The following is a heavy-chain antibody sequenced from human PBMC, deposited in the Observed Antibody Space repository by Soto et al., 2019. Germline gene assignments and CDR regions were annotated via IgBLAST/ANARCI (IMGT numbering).Heavy chain of an antibody. CDR3: AKDRDHDGMWTFDS. Sequence: EVQLLEHGGQLVQPGESLRLSCAASGFTFRTFTMNWVRQAPGKGLEWVSGIIGGDGDKFYSDSVKGRFTISRDNSKDMLFLQMSSLRVDDTAVYYCAKDRDHDGMWTFDSWGQGTLVTVSS. CDR2: IIGGDGDK. J-gene: IGHJ5*01. CDR1: GFTFRTFT. V-gene: IGHV3-23*01. D-gene: IGHD1-20*01.